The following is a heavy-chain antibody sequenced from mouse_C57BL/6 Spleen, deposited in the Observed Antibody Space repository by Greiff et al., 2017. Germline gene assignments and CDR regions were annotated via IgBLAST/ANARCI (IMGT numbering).Heavy chain of an antibody. CDR1: GYTFTSYW. CDR2: IYPGSGST. CDR3: ARILDAMDY. V-gene: IGHV1-55*01. Sequence: QVQLKQPGAELVKPGASVKMSCKASGYTFTSYWITWVKQRPGQGLEWIGDIYPGSGSTNYNEKFKSKATLTVDTSSSTAYMQLSSLTSEDSAIYYCARILDAMDYWGQGTSVTVSS. J-gene: IGHJ4*01.